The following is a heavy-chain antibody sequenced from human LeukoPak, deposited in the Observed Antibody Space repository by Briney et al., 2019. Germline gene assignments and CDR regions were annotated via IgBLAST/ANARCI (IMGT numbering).Heavy chain of an antibody. J-gene: IGHJ4*02. CDR3: ARDRDWYSGCFFDY. V-gene: IGHV4-4*07. D-gene: IGHD1-26*01. CDR2: IYTSGST. Sequence: SETLSLTCTVSGGSISSYYWSWIRQPAGKGLEWIGRIYTSGSTNYNPSLKSRVTMSVETSKNQFSLKLSSVTAADRAGYYCARDRDWYSGCFFDYWGQGTLVTVSS. CDR1: GGSISSYY.